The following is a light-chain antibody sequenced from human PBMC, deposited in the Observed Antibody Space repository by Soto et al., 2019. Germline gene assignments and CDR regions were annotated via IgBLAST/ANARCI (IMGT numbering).Light chain of an antibody. J-gene: IGKJ1*01. CDR1: QSVSSN. CDR3: QQYNNWT. V-gene: IGKV3-15*01. Sequence: ETVMTQSPATLSVSPGERATLSCRASQSVSSNLAWYQQKPGQAPRLLIYGASTRATGIPARFSGSGSGTEFTLTISSLQSEDFAVYYCQQYNNWTFGQGTKVEIK. CDR2: GAS.